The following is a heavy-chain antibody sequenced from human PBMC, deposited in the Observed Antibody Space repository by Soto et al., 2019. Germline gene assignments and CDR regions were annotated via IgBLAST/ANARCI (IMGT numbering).Heavy chain of an antibody. CDR2: INPNSGGT. J-gene: IGHJ4*02. Sequence: AASVKVSCKASGYTFTGYYMHWVRQAPGQGLEWMGWINPNSGGTNYAQKFQGRVTMTRDTSISTAYMELSRLRSDDTAVYYCAREGAARWHSVDYWGQGTLVTVSS. CDR1: GYTFTGYY. CDR3: AREGAARWHSVDY. D-gene: IGHD4-17*01. V-gene: IGHV1-2*02.